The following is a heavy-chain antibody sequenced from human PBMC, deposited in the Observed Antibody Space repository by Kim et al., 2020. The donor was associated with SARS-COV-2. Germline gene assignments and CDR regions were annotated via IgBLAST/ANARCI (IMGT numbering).Heavy chain of an antibody. CDR3: ARVRASKWLVRSWLAFDI. CDR1: GFTFSSYE. J-gene: IGHJ3*02. V-gene: IGHV3-48*03. CDR2: ISSSGSTI. D-gene: IGHD6-19*01. Sequence: GGSLRLSCAASGFTFSSYEMNWVRQAPGKGLEWVSYISSSGSTIYYADSVKGRFTISRDNAKNSLYLQMNSLRAEDTAVYYCARVRASKWLVRSWLAFDIWGQGTMVTVST.